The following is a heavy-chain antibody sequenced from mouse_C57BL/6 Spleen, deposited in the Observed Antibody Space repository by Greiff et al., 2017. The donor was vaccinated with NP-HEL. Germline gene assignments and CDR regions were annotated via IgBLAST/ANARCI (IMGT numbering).Heavy chain of an antibody. CDR2: IYPGDGDT. Sequence: QVQLQQSGAELVKPGASVKISCKASGYAFSSYWMNWVKQRPGKGLEWIGQIYPGDGDTNYNGKFKGKATLTADKSSSPAYMQLRSLTSEDSAVYFCARGDAYYFDYWGQGTTLTVSS. D-gene: IGHD3-3*01. CDR1: GYAFSSYW. CDR3: ARGDAYYFDY. J-gene: IGHJ2*01. V-gene: IGHV1-80*01.